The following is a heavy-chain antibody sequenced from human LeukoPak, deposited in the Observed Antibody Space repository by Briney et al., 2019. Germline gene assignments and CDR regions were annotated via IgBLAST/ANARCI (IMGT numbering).Heavy chain of an antibody. V-gene: IGHV1-18*01. CDR2: ISAYNGNT. D-gene: IGHD6-25*01. Sequence: ASVKVSCKASGYTFTSYGISWVRQAPGQGLEWMGWISAYNGNTNYAQKLQGRVTMTTDTSTSTAYMGLRSLRSDDTAVFYCAKGITAATFDYWGQGTLVTVSS. CDR3: AKGITAATFDY. CDR1: GYTFTSYG. J-gene: IGHJ4*02.